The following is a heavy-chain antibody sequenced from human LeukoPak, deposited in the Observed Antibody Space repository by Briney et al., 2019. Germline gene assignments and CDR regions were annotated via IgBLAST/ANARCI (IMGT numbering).Heavy chain of an antibody. V-gene: IGHV1-69*04. Sequence: SVKVSCKVSGGTFSSYTISWVRQAPGQGLEWMGRIIPILGIANYAQKFQGRVTITADKSTSTAYMELSSLRSEDTAVYYCARDLGLYYYDSSGQPNDAFDIWGQGTMVTVSS. CDR2: IIPILGIA. CDR3: ARDLGLYYYDSSGQPNDAFDI. J-gene: IGHJ3*02. CDR1: GGTFSSYT. D-gene: IGHD3-22*01.